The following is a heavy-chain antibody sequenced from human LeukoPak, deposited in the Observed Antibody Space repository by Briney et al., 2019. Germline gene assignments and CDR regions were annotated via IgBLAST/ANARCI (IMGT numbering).Heavy chain of an antibody. J-gene: IGHJ4*02. D-gene: IGHD6-13*01. Sequence: GGSLRLSCAASGFTFNSYTMGWVRQAPGKGLEWVSDINASGGRAYYADSGKGRSAISRDNSKSTLFLQMNSLRAEDTAIYYCARAGSASWYDYWGQGTLVTVSS. CDR2: INASGGRA. CDR1: GFTFNSYT. V-gene: IGHV3-23*01. CDR3: ARAGSASWYDY.